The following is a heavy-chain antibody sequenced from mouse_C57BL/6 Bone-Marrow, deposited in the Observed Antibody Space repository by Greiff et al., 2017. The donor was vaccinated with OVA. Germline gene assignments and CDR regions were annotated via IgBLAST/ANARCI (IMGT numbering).Heavy chain of an antibody. CDR3: ARLLSDYFDY. J-gene: IGHJ2*01. Sequence: EVQVVESGGDLVKPGGSLKLSCAASGFTFSSYGMSWVRQTPDKRLEWVATISSGGSYTYYPDSVKGRFTISRDNAKNTLYLQMSSLKSEDTAMYYCARLLSDYFDYWGKGTTLTVSS. CDR2: ISSGGSYT. CDR1: GFTFSSYG. D-gene: IGHD6-5*01. V-gene: IGHV5-6*01.